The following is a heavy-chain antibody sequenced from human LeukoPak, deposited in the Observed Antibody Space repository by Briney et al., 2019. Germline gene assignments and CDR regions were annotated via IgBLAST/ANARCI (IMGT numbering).Heavy chain of an antibody. Sequence: ASVKVSSKASGYTFTSYGITWVRQAPGQGLEWMGWISAYNGNTNYAQKLQGRVTMTTDTSTNTAYMELRSLRSDDTAVYYCASVLTVTTRGAFDIWGQGTMVTVSS. CDR1: GYTFTSYG. CDR3: ASVLTVTTRGAFDI. D-gene: IGHD4-17*01. J-gene: IGHJ3*02. V-gene: IGHV1-18*01. CDR2: ISAYNGNT.